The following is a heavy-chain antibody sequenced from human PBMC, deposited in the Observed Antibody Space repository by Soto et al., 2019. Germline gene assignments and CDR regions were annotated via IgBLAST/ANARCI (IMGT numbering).Heavy chain of an antibody. D-gene: IGHD4-17*01. J-gene: IGHJ4*02. V-gene: IGHV1-2*02. CDR2: INPNGGT. CDR3: ARSLTTLTTLLDY. Sequence: ASEKVSCKASVYTLPDNYMHWVREAPGQGLEWMGWINPNGGTNYAQKFQGRVTMTRDTSISTAYMELSRLRSDDTAVYYCARSLTTLTTLLDYWGQGTLVTVSS. CDR1: VYTLPDNY.